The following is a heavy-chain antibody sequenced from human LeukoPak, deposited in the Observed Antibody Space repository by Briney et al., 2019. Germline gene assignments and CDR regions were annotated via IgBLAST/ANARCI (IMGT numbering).Heavy chain of an antibody. CDR3: ARDLGYQLPNYYYYYGMDV. CDR1: GFTFGSYA. CDR2: ISYDGSNK. D-gene: IGHD2-2*01. J-gene: IGHJ6*02. V-gene: IGHV3-30-3*01. Sequence: GGSLRLSCAASGFTFGSYAMHWVRQAPGKGLEWVAVISYDGSNKYYADSVKGRFTISRDNSKNTLYLQMNSLRAEDTAVYYCARDLGYQLPNYYYYYGMDVWGQGTTVTVSS.